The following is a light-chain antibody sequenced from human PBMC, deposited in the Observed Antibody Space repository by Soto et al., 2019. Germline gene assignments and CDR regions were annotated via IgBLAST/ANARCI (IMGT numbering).Light chain of an antibody. CDR3: QQGYSRPRT. Sequence: DIQMTQSPSSLSASVGDRLTITCRASQVITNDLGWYQQKPGKAPNLLIFTSSNLESGVPSRFSGSGSGTDFTLTISSLQPEDFATYFCQQGYSRPRTFGQGTKVDIK. J-gene: IGKJ1*01. CDR2: TSS. CDR1: QVITND. V-gene: IGKV1-39*01.